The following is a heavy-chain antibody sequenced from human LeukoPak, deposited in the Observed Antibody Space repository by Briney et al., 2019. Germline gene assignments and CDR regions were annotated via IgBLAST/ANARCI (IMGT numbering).Heavy chain of an antibody. V-gene: IGHV3-30*16. Sequence: GWSLRLSCAASGFTFSTFPMHWVRQAPGTGLQWVAVISNDGVNQYYADSAKGRFTISRDNSKNTLFLQMNSLTNEDTAVYYCARGAGTMVYYIDVWGKGTTVTVSS. CDR2: ISNDGVNQ. J-gene: IGHJ6*03. D-gene: IGHD1-7*01. CDR1: GFTFSTFP. CDR3: ARGAGTMVYYIDV.